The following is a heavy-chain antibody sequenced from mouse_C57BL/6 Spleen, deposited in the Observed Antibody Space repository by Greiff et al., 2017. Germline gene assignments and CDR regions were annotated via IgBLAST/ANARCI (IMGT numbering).Heavy chain of an antibody. V-gene: IGHV1-39*01. Sequence: ESGPELVKPGASVKISCKASGYSFTDYNMNWVKQSNGKSLEWIGVINPNYGTTSYNQKFKGKATLTVDQSSSTAYMQRNSLTSEDSAVYYCARGGYPLYAMDYWGQGTSVTVSS. J-gene: IGHJ4*01. CDR2: INPNYGTT. CDR1: GYSFTDYN. CDR3: ARGGYPLYAMDY. D-gene: IGHD2-2*01.